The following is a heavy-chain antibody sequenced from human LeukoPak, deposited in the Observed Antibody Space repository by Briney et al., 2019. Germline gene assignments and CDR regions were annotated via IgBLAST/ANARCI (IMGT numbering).Heavy chain of an antibody. CDR2: INPNSGGT. V-gene: IGHV1-2*06. Sequence: ASVKVSCKASGYTFTSYYMHWVRQAPGQGLEWMGRINPNSGGTNYAQKFQGRVTMTRDTSISTAYMELSRLRSDDTAVYYCARGGTYSGSYYGGVGYWGQGTLVTVSS. D-gene: IGHD1-26*01. CDR1: GYTFTSYY. J-gene: IGHJ4*02. CDR3: ARGGTYSGSYYGGVGY.